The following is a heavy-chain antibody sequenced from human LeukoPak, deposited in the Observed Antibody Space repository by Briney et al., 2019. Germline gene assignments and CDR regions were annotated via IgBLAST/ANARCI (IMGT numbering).Heavy chain of an antibody. CDR1: GGSFSGYY. J-gene: IGHJ3*02. CDR3: ARKLRRYGSGSYSKPFGAFDI. V-gene: IGHV4-34*01. D-gene: IGHD3-10*01. Sequence: SETLSLTCAVYGGSFSGYYWSWIRQPPGKGLEWIGEINHSGSTNYNPSLKSRVTISVDTSKNQFSLKLSSVTAADTAVYYCARKLRRYGSGSYSKPFGAFDIWGQGTMVTVSS. CDR2: INHSGST.